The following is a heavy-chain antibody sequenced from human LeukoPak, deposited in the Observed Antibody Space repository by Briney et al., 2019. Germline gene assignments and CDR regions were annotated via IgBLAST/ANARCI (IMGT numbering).Heavy chain of an antibody. CDR3: ARVRTIVRGAWGY. CDR1: GYTFTSYD. J-gene: IGHJ4*02. V-gene: IGHV1-8*01. D-gene: IGHD3-10*01. CDR2: MNPNSGNT. Sequence: ASVKVSCKASGYTFTSYDINWVRQATGQGLEWMGWMNPNSGNTGYAQKFQGRVTMTRNTSISTAYMELSSLRSEDTAVYYCARVRTIVRGAWGYWGQGTLVTVSS.